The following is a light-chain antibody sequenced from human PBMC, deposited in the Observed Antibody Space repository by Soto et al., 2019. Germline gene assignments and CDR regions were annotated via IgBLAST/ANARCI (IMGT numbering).Light chain of an antibody. Sequence: DIQMTQSPSSLSASVGDRVTITCRASQNIKKYLNWYQQKPGKAPNLLIYTASSLQVGLPSRFSGSGSGTDFTLTISSLQPEDCATYYCQQSFGTPLTFGGGTKVEIK. J-gene: IGKJ4*01. CDR2: TAS. CDR1: QNIKKY. CDR3: QQSFGTPLT. V-gene: IGKV1-39*01.